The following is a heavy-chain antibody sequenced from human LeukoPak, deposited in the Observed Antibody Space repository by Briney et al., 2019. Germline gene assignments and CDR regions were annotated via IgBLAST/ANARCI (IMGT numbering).Heavy chain of an antibody. J-gene: IGHJ2*01. CDR1: GYTFTNYY. CDR2: INPSGGST. D-gene: IGHD6-13*01. V-gene: IGHV1-46*01. CDR3: ARDRAAAAGTDWYFDL. Sequence: ASVKVSCKASGYTFTNYYMHWVRQAPGQGLEWMGIINPSGGSTSYAQKFQGRVTMTRDTSTSTVYMELSSLRSEDTAMYYRARDRAAAAGTDWYFDLWGRGTLVTVSS.